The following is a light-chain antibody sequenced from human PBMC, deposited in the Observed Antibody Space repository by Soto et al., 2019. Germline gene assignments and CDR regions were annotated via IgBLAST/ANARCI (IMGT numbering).Light chain of an antibody. CDR2: DVS. V-gene: IGLV2-14*03. Sequence: QSALTQPASVSGSPGQSVTISCTGTRSDVGGYNYVSWYQQHPDKAPKLMIYDVSYRPSGVSHRFSGSKSGNTASLTISGLQAEDEADYYCSSYTSSDSYVFGTGTKLTVL. J-gene: IGLJ1*01. CDR3: SSYTSSDSYV. CDR1: RSDVGGYNY.